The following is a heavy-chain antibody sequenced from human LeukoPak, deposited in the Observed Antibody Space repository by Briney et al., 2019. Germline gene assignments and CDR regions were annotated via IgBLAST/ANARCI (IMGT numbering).Heavy chain of an antibody. CDR2: IYHSGST. Sequence: PSETLSLTCAVSGYSISSGYYWGWIRQPPGKGLVWIGSIYHSGSTYYNPSLKSRVTISVDTSKNQFSLKLSSVTAADTAVYYCASNEYSSSSVDYWGQGTLVTVSS. D-gene: IGHD6-6*01. J-gene: IGHJ4*02. CDR1: GYSISSGYY. CDR3: ASNEYSSSSVDY. V-gene: IGHV4-38-2*01.